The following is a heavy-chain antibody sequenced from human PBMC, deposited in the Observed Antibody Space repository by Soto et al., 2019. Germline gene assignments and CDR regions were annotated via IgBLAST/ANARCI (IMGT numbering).Heavy chain of an antibody. CDR1: GGSFSGYY. Sequence: QVQLQQWGAGLLKPSETLSLTCAVYGGSFSGYYWSCIRQPPRKGLEWIGEITHSGSTNYNQALKSRVTISVDTSKNQFSLKLTAVAAADTAVYYCARVGYSSSWYRRGAFDIWGQGTIVTVSS. CDR3: ARVGYSSSWYRRGAFDI. CDR2: ITHSGST. V-gene: IGHV4-34*01. J-gene: IGHJ3*02. D-gene: IGHD6-13*01.